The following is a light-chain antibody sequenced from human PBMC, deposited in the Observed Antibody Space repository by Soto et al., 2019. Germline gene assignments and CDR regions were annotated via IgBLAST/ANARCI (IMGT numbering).Light chain of an antibody. J-gene: IGKJ1*01. CDR3: QNRHSWPPAT. CDR2: DAS. CDR1: QSVHPY. V-gene: IGKV3-11*01. Sequence: EIVLTQSPANMSLSPGERATLSCRASQSVHPYLAWYQQKPGQAPRLLIYDASNRATGIPVRFSGSGSGADITLTISSLEPEDSAVYYCQNRHSWPPATFGQGTKVEIK.